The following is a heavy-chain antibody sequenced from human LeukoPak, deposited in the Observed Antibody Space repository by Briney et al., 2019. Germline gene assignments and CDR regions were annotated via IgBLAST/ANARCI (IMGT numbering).Heavy chain of an antibody. J-gene: IGHJ4*02. V-gene: IGHV4-39*01. CDR3: ARRRVVATIDY. CDR2: IYYSGST. CDR1: GGSISSSNYY. Sequence: PSETLSLTCTVSGGSISSSNYYWGWIRQPPGKGLEWIGSIYYSGSTYYNPSPKSRVTISVDTSKNQFSLKLSSVTAADTAVYYCARRRVVATIDYWGQGTLVTVSS. D-gene: IGHD5-12*01.